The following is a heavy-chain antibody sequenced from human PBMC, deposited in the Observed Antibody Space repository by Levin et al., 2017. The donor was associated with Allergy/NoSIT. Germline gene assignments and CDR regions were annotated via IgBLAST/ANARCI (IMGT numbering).Heavy chain of an antibody. CDR1: GGTFSSYA. CDR3: ARDSTYYYDSSGYYCLDY. Sequence: GASVKVSCKASGGTFSSYAISWVRQAPGQGLEWMGGIIPIFGTANYAQKFQGRVTITADESTSTAYMELSSLRSEDTAVYYCARDSTYYYDSSGYYCLDYWGQGTLVTVSS. CDR2: IIPIFGTA. J-gene: IGHJ4*02. D-gene: IGHD3-22*01. V-gene: IGHV1-69*13.